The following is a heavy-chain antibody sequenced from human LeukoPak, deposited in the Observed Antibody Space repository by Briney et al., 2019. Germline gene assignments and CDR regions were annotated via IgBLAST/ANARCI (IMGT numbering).Heavy chain of an antibody. V-gene: IGHV4-59*01. Sequence: TSETLSLTCTVSGGSISSYYWSWIRQPPGKGLEWVGYIYYSGSTNYNPSLKSRVTISVDTSKNQFSLKLSSVTAADTAVYYCARARGWLQLLYFDYWGQGTLVTVSS. J-gene: IGHJ4*02. CDR3: ARARGWLQLLYFDY. CDR1: GGSISSYY. D-gene: IGHD5-24*01. CDR2: IYYSGST.